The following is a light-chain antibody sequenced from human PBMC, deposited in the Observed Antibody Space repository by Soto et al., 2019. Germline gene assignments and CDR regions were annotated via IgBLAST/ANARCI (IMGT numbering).Light chain of an antibody. CDR3: CSYTRSGTLS. J-gene: IGLJ1*01. Sequence: QFVLTQPASVSGSPAQSITISSVGTSSDIGDYNYVSWYQQHPGKVPKVIINDVSNRPSGASYRFSGTKSGNTASLTVSGLQAEDEADYYCCSYTRSGTLSFGTGTKVTVL. CDR2: DVS. CDR1: SSDIGDYNY. V-gene: IGLV2-14*01.